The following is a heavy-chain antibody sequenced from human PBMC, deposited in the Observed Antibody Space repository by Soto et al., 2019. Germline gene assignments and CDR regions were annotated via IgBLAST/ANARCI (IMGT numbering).Heavy chain of an antibody. J-gene: IGHJ4*02. D-gene: IGHD3-16*01. V-gene: IGHV4-31*03. CDR3: ARTFGGAPPFDY. CDR2: IYYSGST. Sequence: SETLSLTCTVSGGSISSGGYYWSWIRQHPGKGLEWIGYIYYSGSTYYNPSLKSRVTISVDTSKNQFSLKLSSVTAADTAVYYCARTFGGAPPFDYWGQGTLVTVSS. CDR1: GGSISSGGYY.